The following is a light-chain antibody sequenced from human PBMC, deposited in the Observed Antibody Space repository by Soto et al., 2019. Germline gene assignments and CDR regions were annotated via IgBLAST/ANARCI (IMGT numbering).Light chain of an antibody. Sequence: QLVLTQSPSASASLGASVKLTCTLSSGHSGYSIAWHQQQPEEGPRYLMTLDSDGSHTRGDGITDRFSGSSSGTERYLTISXXXXXXXAXXYCQTWGTGYLVFGGGTKLTVL. V-gene: IGLV4-69*01. CDR1: SGHSGYS. CDR3: QTWGTGYLV. CDR2: LDSDGSH. J-gene: IGLJ2*01.